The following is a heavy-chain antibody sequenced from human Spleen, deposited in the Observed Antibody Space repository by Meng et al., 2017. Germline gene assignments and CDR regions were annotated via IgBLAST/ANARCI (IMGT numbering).Heavy chain of an antibody. Sequence: VQLQQWAEGRLKPSETLSLTCVVSGGSFSDYYWSWIRQPPGKGLEWIGEINHSGSTNYNPSLESRATISVDTSQNNLSLKLSSVTAADSAVYYCARGPTTMAHDFDYWGQGTLVTVSS. J-gene: IGHJ4*02. V-gene: IGHV4-34*01. D-gene: IGHD4-11*01. CDR3: ARGPTTMAHDFDY. CDR1: GGSFSDYY. CDR2: INHSGST.